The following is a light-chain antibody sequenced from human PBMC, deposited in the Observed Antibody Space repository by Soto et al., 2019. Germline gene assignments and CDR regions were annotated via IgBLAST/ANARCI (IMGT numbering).Light chain of an antibody. CDR1: QDISSH. CDR2: AAS. J-gene: IGKJ4*01. V-gene: IGKV1-9*01. CDR3: QQVKTYPLT. Sequence: DIQLTQSRSFLSASVGDRVTITCRASQDISSHLAWYQQKPGKAPKLLIYAASTLQSGVPSGFGGSGSGTEFTLTITSLQPEDFATYYCQQVKTYPLTFGGGTKVEIK.